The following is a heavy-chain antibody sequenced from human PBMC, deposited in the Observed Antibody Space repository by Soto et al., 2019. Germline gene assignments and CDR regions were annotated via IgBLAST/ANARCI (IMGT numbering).Heavy chain of an antibody. J-gene: IGHJ4*02. CDR2: MNPNSGNT. D-gene: IGHD2-15*01. V-gene: IGHV1-8*01. Sequence: QVQLVQSGAAVKKPGASVKVSCKASGYTFTRYDINWVRQATGQGLEWMGWMNPNSGNTGYAQKCQVRVTMTRNTSISTASMELSSLRSEDKAVYYWARGRDGGKGWGQGTLVTVSS. CDR1: GYTFTRYD. CDR3: ARGRDGGKG.